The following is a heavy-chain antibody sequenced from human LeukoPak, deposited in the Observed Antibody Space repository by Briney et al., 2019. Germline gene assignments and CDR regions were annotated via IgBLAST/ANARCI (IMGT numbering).Heavy chain of an antibody. J-gene: IGHJ3*02. D-gene: IGHD1-14*01. CDR2: IDPNNGDT. CDR3: ARRSRNGLDAFDI. V-gene: IGHV1-2*02. CDR1: AYTFTVYY. Sequence: ASVKVSCKSSAYTFTVYYLHWLRQAPGQGPEGIAWIDPNNGDTDYAQKFQGRFTMTKDRSISTVYMDLTRLTSDDTAVYYCARRSRNGLDAFDIWGQGTMVTVSS.